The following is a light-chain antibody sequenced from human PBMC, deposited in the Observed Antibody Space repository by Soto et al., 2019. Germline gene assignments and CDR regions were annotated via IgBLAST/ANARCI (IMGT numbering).Light chain of an antibody. Sequence: QSALTQPPSVSGAPGQSVTISCTGSSSNIGAGSRVHWYQQLPGTAPKLLIYNDNKRPSGVPDRFSGSKSGTSASLAITGLQHEDEADYYCQSYDSSLSGELFGSGTKVTVL. J-gene: IGLJ6*01. CDR2: NDN. CDR1: SSNIGAGSR. CDR3: QSYDSSLSGEL. V-gene: IGLV1-40*01.